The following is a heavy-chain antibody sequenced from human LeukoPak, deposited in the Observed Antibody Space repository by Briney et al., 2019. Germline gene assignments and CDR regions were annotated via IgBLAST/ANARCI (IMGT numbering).Heavy chain of an antibody. CDR2: ISGSGAGT. CDR3: ARDPSGSGPDFDF. CDR1: GFTFSNYV. J-gene: IGHJ4*02. Sequence: GGSLRLSCAASGFTFSNYVMNWVRQAPGKGLEWVSGISGSGAGTYYADSVRGRFTISRDNSKNTLYLQMNSLRPEDTAVYYCARDPSGSGPDFDFWGQGTLVTVSS. V-gene: IGHV3-23*01. D-gene: IGHD6-19*01.